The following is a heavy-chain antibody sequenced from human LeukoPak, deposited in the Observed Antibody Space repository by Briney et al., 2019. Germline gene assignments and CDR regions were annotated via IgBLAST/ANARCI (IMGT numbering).Heavy chain of an antibody. D-gene: IGHD3-10*01. CDR2: IYYSGST. V-gene: IGHV4-59*01. J-gene: IGHJ3*02. CDR3: ARAYYYGSGSYAFDI. CDR1: GVSISSYH. Sequence: ASETLSLTCTVSGVSISSYHWSWIRQPPGKGLEWIGYIYYSGSTNHNPSLKSRVTISVDTSKNQFSLKLSSVTAADTAVYYCARAYYYGSGSYAFDIWGQGTMVTVSS.